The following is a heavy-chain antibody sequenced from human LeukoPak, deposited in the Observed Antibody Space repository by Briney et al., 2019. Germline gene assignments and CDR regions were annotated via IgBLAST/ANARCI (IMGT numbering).Heavy chain of an antibody. J-gene: IGHJ4*02. Sequence: PETLSLTCTVSGGSVSSGSYYWSWIRQPPGRGLEWLGYIYYSGSTNYSPSLKSRVTISVDTSKNQFSLKLSSVTAADTAVYYCARDHSSGWFDYWGQGTLVTVSS. CDR1: GGSVSSGSYY. V-gene: IGHV4-61*01. D-gene: IGHD6-19*01. CDR2: IYYSGST. CDR3: ARDHSSGWFDY.